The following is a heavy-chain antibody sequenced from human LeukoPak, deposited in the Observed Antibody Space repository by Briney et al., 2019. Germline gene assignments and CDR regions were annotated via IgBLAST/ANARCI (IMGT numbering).Heavy chain of an antibody. D-gene: IGHD5-24*01. Sequence: PSETLSLTCSVSDGSISNYFWSWIRQPPGKGLEWIGYIHASGSTNDNPSLQSRLSMSIDTSKNQFSLKLSSVTAADTGVYYCARVKDGYNYFDYWGQGSLVTVSS. CDR2: IHASGST. CDR1: DGSISNYF. J-gene: IGHJ4*02. CDR3: ARVKDGYNYFDY. V-gene: IGHV4-59*01.